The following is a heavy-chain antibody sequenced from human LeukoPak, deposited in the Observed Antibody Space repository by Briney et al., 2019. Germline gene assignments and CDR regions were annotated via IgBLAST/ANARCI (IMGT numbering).Heavy chain of an antibody. Sequence: PGGSLRLSCAASGFTFSSYGMHWVRQAPGKGLEWVAVISYDGSNKYCADSVKGRFTISRDNSKNTLYLQMNSLRAEDTAVYYCAKDRRYSSSWYLGGHDAFDIWGQGTMVTVSS. CDR1: GFTFSSYG. D-gene: IGHD6-13*01. V-gene: IGHV3-30*18. CDR3: AKDRRYSSSWYLGGHDAFDI. J-gene: IGHJ3*02. CDR2: ISYDGSNK.